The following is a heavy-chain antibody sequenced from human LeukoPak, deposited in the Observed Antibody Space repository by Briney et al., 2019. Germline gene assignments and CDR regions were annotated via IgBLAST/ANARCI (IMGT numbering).Heavy chain of an antibody. CDR3: ARERDPYGGYIIDAFDI. V-gene: IGHV3-33*01. CDR1: GFTFSSYG. J-gene: IGHJ3*02. Sequence: AGGSLRLSCAASGFTFSSYGMHWVRQAPGKGLEWVAIIWYEADNQYYADSVKGRFTISRDNSNNMLYLQMNSLRVEDTAVYYCARERDPYGGYIIDAFDIWGRGTMVTVSS. D-gene: IGHD4-17*01. CDR2: IWYEADNQ.